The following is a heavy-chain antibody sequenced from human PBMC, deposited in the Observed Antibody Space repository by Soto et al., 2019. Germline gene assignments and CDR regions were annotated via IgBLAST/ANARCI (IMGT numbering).Heavy chain of an antibody. Sequence: GGSLRLSCAASGFTFSDHYMDWVRQAPGKGLEWVGRTRNKANSYTTEYAASVKGRFTISRDDAKNSLYLQMNSLKTEDMAVYYCARGEGYYYDSSGSYYFDYWGQGTLVTVSS. CDR2: TRNKANSYTT. CDR1: GFTFSDHY. D-gene: IGHD3-22*01. V-gene: IGHV3-72*01. J-gene: IGHJ4*02. CDR3: ARGEGYYYDSSGSYYFDY.